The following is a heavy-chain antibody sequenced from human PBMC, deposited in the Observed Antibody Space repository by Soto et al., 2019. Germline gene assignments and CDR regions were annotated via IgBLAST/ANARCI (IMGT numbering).Heavy chain of an antibody. CDR1: GYTFSTYA. Sequence: ASVKVSCKASGYTFSTYAMHWVRQAPGQSLEWMGWVNGGTGQTRYSQRFQDRVTITRDTPASTANMELTSLTSEDTAVYYCARGKGMEENYYYYGLDIWGQGTTVTVSS. CDR3: ARGKGMEENYYYYGLDI. V-gene: IGHV1-3*01. D-gene: IGHD1-1*01. J-gene: IGHJ6*02. CDR2: VNGGTGQT.